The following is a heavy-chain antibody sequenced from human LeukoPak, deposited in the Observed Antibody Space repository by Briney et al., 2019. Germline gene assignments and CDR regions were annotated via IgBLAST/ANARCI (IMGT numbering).Heavy chain of an antibody. Sequence: PSETLSLTCTVSGGSISSYYWSWIRQPPGKGLEWIGYIYYSGSTNYNPSLKSRVTISGDTSKNQFSLKLSSVTAADTAVYYCARQDYDSSGYPYYFDYWGQGTLVTVSS. CDR3: ARQDYDSSGYPYYFDY. CDR2: IYYSGST. J-gene: IGHJ4*02. CDR1: GGSISSYY. D-gene: IGHD3-22*01. V-gene: IGHV4-59*08.